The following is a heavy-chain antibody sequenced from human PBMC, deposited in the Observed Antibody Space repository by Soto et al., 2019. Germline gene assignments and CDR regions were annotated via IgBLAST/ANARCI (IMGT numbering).Heavy chain of an antibody. J-gene: IGHJ6*02. Sequence: QVQLVESGGGVVQPGRSLRLSCAASGFTFSSYGMHWVRQAPGKGLEWVALVWYDGGNKYYADSVKGRFTISRDNSKNTLYLPMNSLRDEDTAGYYCVRAAGYSGNDYVYYYGMDVWGQGTTVTVSS. CDR3: VRAAGYSGNDYVYYYGMDV. CDR1: GFTFSSYG. V-gene: IGHV3-33*01. CDR2: VWYDGGNK. D-gene: IGHD5-12*01.